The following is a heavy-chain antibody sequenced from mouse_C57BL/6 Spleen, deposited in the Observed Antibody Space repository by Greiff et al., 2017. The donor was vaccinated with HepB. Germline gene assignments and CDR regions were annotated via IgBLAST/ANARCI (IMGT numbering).Heavy chain of an antibody. CDR3: ARGYYGSRYYAMDY. J-gene: IGHJ4*01. Sequence: VQLVESGPELVKPGASVKISCKASGYAFSSSWMNWVKQRPGKGLEWIGRIYPGDGDTNYNGKFKGKATLTADKSSSTAYMQLSSLTSEDSAVYFCARGYYGSRYYAMDYWGQGTSVTVSS. CDR1: GYAFSSSW. V-gene: IGHV1-82*01. D-gene: IGHD1-1*01. CDR2: IYPGDGDT.